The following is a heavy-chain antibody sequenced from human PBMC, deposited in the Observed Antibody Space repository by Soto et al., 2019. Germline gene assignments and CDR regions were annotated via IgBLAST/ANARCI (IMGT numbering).Heavy chain of an antibody. J-gene: IGHJ6*02. Sequence: GGSLRLSCAASGFTFSSYAMHWVRQAPGKGLEYVSAISSNGGSTYYADSVKGRFTISRDNSKNTLYLQMGSLRAEDMAVYYCARGGRRYYYYYGMDVWGQGTTVTVSS. CDR1: GFTFSSYA. D-gene: IGHD3-16*01. V-gene: IGHV3-64*02. CDR2: ISSNGGST. CDR3: ARGGRRYYYYYGMDV.